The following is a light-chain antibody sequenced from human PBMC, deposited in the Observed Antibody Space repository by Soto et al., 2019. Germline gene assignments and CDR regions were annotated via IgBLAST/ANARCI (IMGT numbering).Light chain of an antibody. J-gene: IGKJ5*01. Sequence: DIQLTQSPYFRSASVGDRVTITCRASQDINTYLAWYQQKPGKAPKLLIFAASTLQNGVPSRFSGSGSGTEFTVTITSLQPEDFATYYCQQRKSYPITFGQGTRPEIK. CDR3: QQRKSYPIT. V-gene: IGKV1-9*01. CDR2: AAS. CDR1: QDINTY.